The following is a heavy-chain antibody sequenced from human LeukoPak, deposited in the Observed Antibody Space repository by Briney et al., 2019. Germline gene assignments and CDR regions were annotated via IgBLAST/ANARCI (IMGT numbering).Heavy chain of an antibody. V-gene: IGHV3-23*01. CDR1: GFTFSSYA. CDR3: AKTYIVATTHFDY. CDR2: ISGSGSGT. D-gene: IGHD5-12*01. Sequence: PGGSLRLSCAASGFTFSSYAMGCVRQAPGEGLEGVSSISGSGSGTNYADSVKGRFTISRDNSKNTLYLQMNSLRAEDTAVYYCAKTYIVATTHFDYWGQGALVTVSS. J-gene: IGHJ4*02.